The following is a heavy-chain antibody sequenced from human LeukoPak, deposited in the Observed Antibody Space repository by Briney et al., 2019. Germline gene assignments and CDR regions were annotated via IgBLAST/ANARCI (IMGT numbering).Heavy chain of an antibody. CDR1: GYTFTGYY. D-gene: IGHD5-24*01. J-gene: IGHJ4*02. CDR3: ARDPVDGYGHLDF. CDR2: IKSNSGGI. V-gene: IGHV1-2*02. Sequence: ASVKVSCKASGYTFTGYYMHWVRQAPGQGLEWMGWIKSNSGGIWYPQEFQGRVTMTRDASSSTAYMVLSSLRSDDTAIYYCARDPVDGYGHLDFWGQGTLVTVSS.